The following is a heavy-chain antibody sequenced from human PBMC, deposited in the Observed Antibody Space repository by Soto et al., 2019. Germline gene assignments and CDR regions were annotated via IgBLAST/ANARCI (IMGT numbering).Heavy chain of an antibody. V-gene: IGHV4-31*03. Sequence: PSETLSLTCTVSGGSISSGGYYWSWIRQHPRKSLEWIGYIYYSASTYYNPSLKNRVTISLDTSKNQFSLKLSSVSAADTAVYYCARSVDPWGQGTLVTVSS. CDR2: IYYSAST. CDR1: GGSISSGGYY. J-gene: IGHJ5*02. CDR3: ARSVDP.